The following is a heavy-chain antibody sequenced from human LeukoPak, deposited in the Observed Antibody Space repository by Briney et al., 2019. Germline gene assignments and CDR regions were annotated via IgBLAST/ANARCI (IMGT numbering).Heavy chain of an antibody. CDR1: GFTFSGYS. Sequence: GGSLRLSCAASGFTFSGYSMNWVRQAPGKGLEWVSSISSSSSYIYYADSVKGRFTISRDNAKNSLYLQMNSLRAEDTAVYYCAKDDAWVRYQDWGQGTLVTVSS. CDR3: AKDDAWVRYQD. J-gene: IGHJ4*02. CDR2: ISSSSSYI. D-gene: IGHD5-12*01. V-gene: IGHV3-21*04.